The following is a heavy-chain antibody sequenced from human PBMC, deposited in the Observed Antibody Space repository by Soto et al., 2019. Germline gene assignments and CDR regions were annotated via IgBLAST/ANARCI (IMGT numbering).Heavy chain of an antibody. CDR1: GFTVSTKY. Sequence: EVQLVESGGGLVQPGGSLRLSCAASGFTVSTKYMSWVRQAPGKGLEWVSVIYSGGSTFYADSVRGRFTISRDNSKNTVNLQMNSLRAEDTAVYYCARDPLAADYWCQGTLVTVSS. J-gene: IGHJ4*02. CDR3: ARDPLAADY. V-gene: IGHV3-66*01. CDR2: IYSGGST. D-gene: IGHD3-16*01.